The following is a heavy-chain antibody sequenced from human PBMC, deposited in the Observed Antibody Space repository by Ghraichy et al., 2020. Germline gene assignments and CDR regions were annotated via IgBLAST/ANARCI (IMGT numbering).Heavy chain of an antibody. CDR3: VRDRGDFALSASRQFDY. CDR2: ISSGGGNAR. Sequence: GGSLRLSCSTTGFNFANYAMNWVRQAPGKGLEWVSIISSGGGNARHYTDSVKGRFTISRDDSTNTLYLQMDNLTTEDTAMYYCVRDRGDFALSASRQFDYWGQGSLVTVSS. D-gene: IGHD3-10*01. CDR1: GFNFANYA. J-gene: IGHJ4*02. V-gene: IGHV3-23*01.